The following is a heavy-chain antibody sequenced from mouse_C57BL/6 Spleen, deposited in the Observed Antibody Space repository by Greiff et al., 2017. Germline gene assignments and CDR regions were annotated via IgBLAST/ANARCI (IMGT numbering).Heavy chain of an antibody. CDR2: IDPSDSET. CDR3: ARGDSNPAWFAY. J-gene: IGHJ3*01. Sequence: VQLQQPGAELVRPGSSVTLSCKASGYTFTSYWMHWVKQRPIQGLEWIGNIDPSDSETHYNQKFKDKATWTVDKSSSTAYMQLSSLTSEDSAVYYCARGDSNPAWFAYWGQGTLVTVSA. CDR1: GYTFTSYW. D-gene: IGHD2-5*01. V-gene: IGHV1-52*01.